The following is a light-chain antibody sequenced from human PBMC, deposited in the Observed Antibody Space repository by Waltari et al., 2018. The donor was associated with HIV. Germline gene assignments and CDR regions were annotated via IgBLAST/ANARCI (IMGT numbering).Light chain of an antibody. Sequence: DIQMTQSPSSLSASIGDRVTITCRASQGIANFLTWYQQKPGKAPKVLIYATSILQSGVPSRFSGSASGTEFTLTIRSLQPEDVASYYCQNYYRAPWTFGQGTKVEIK. J-gene: IGKJ1*01. CDR2: ATS. CDR3: QNYYRAPWT. CDR1: QGIANF. V-gene: IGKV1-27*01.